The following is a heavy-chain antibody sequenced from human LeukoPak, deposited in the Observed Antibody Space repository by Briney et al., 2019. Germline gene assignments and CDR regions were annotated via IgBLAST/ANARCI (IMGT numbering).Heavy chain of an antibody. Sequence: PGGSLRLSCAASGFTVSGNYMSWVRQAPGKGLEWVSVIYSGGSTYYADSVKGRFTISRDNAKNSLYLQMNSLRAEDTAVYYCARDPLRYFDYWGQGTLVTVSS. CDR3: ARDPLRYFDY. D-gene: IGHD3-9*01. J-gene: IGHJ4*02. V-gene: IGHV3-53*01. CDR2: IYSGGST. CDR1: GFTVSGNY.